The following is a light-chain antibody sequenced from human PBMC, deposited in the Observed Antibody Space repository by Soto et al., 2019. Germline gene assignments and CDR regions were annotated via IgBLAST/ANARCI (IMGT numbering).Light chain of an antibody. V-gene: IGKV1-5*01. J-gene: IGKJ1*01. Sequence: DIPMTQSPSTLSASVGDRVTITCRASQSISNWLAWYQQKPGKAPKLLIFDASSLESGVPSRFRGSGYGTEFTLTISSLQPDDFATYSCQQYSSSSPTLGQGTKVEIK. CDR2: DAS. CDR1: QSISNW. CDR3: QQYSSSSPT.